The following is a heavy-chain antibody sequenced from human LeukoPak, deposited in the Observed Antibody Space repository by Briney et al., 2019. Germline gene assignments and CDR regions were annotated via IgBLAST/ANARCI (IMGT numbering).Heavy chain of an antibody. J-gene: IGHJ5*02. CDR1: GGTFSSYA. D-gene: IGHD1-1*01. V-gene: IGHV1-69*05. CDR3: ARDLYNWNDEVMAYNWFDP. Sequence: SVKVSCKASGGTFSSYAISWVRQAPGQGLEWIGGIIPIFGTANYAQKFQGRVTITTDESTSTAYMELSSLRSEDTAVYYCARDLYNWNDEVMAYNWFDPWGQGTLVTVSS. CDR2: IIPIFGTA.